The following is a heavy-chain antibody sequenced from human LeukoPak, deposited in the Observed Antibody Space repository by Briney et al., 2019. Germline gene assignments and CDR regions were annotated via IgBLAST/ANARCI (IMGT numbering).Heavy chain of an antibody. D-gene: IGHD4-17*01. CDR1: GGSISSSSYY. Sequence: SETLSLTCTVSGGSISSSSYYWGWIRQPPGKGLEWIGSIYYSGSTYYNPSLKSRVTISVDTSKNQFSLKLNSVTAADTAVYYCARRAARTVMGYGDFDWFDPWGQGTLVTVSS. J-gene: IGHJ5*02. CDR3: ARRAARTVMGYGDFDWFDP. V-gene: IGHV4-39*07. CDR2: IYYSGST.